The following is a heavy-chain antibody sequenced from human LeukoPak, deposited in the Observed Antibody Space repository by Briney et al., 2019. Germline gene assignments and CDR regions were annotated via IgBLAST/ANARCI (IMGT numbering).Heavy chain of an antibody. J-gene: IGHJ4*02. CDR2: IYYSGST. CDR1: GGSISSSSYY. Sequence: SETLSLTCTVSGGSISSSSYYWGWIRQPPGKGLEWIGSIYYSGSTYYDPSLKSRVTISVDTSKNQFSLKLSSVTAADTAVYYCARGSSGSYDYWGQGTLVTVSS. D-gene: IGHD1-26*01. V-gene: IGHV4-39*07. CDR3: ARGSSGSYDY.